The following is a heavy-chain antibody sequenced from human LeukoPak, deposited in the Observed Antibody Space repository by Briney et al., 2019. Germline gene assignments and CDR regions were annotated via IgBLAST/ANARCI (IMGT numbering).Heavy chain of an antibody. V-gene: IGHV3-11*01. CDR2: ISSSGSTI. Sequence: PGGSLRLSCAASGFTFSDYYMSWIRQAPGKGLEWVSYISSSGSTIYYADSVKGRFTISRDNAKNSRYLQMNSPRAEDTAVYYCPRLMEQWLVRWFDPWGQGTLVPFSP. CDR3: PRLMEQWLVRWFDP. CDR1: GFTFSDYY. J-gene: IGHJ5*02. D-gene: IGHD6-19*01.